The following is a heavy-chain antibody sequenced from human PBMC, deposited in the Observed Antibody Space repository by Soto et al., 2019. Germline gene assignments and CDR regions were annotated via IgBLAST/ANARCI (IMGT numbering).Heavy chain of an antibody. D-gene: IGHD1-20*01. J-gene: IGHJ6*02. CDR2: IYYSGST. Sequence: SETLSRTCTVSGGSVSSYYWSWIRQPPGKGLEWIGYIYYSGSTNYNPSLKSRVTISVDTSKNQFSLKLSSVTAAHTAVYYCPRHNSSPTNYYYYGLDVWRHGATVTFSS. V-gene: IGHV4-59*02. CDR1: GGSVSSYY. CDR3: PRHNSSPTNYYYYGLDV.